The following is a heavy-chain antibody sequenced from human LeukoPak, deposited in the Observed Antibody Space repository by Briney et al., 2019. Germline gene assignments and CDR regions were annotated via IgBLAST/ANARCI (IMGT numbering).Heavy chain of an antibody. CDR2: INAGNGNT. CDR1: GYTFTSYA. J-gene: IGHJ4*02. CDR3: ARDEYYYDSSGYPGGY. Sequence: ASVKVSCKASGYTFTSYAMHWVRQAPGQRLEWMGWINAGNGNTKYSQKFRGRVTITRDTSASTAYMELSSLRSEDTAVYYCARDEYYYDSSGYPGGYWGQGTLVTVSS. V-gene: IGHV1-3*01. D-gene: IGHD3-22*01.